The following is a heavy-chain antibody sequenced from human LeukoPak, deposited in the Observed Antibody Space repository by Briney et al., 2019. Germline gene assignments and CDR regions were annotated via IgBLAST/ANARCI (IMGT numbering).Heavy chain of an antibody. CDR2: IYYSGST. CDR3: ARTPQLAGRPYYFDS. D-gene: IGHD6-6*01. V-gene: IGHV4-31*03. J-gene: IGHJ4*02. Sequence: PSETLSLTCTVSGGSISSGGYYWSWIRQHPGKGLEWIGYIYYSGSTLYNPSLKRRVTISVDTSKNPCSLKLSSVTAADTAVYYCARTPQLAGRPYYFDSWGQGTLVTVSS. CDR1: GGSISSGGYY.